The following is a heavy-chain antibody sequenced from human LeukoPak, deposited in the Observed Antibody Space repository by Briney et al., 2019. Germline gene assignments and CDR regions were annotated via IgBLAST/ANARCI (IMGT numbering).Heavy chain of an antibody. Sequence: ASVKVSCKVSGYTLTELSMHWVRQAPGKGLEWMGGFDPGDGETIYAQKFQGRVTMTEDTSTDTAYMELSSLRSEDTAVYYCATDRTSWIQLDYWGQGTLVTVSS. J-gene: IGHJ4*02. D-gene: IGHD5-18*01. CDR1: GYTLTELS. V-gene: IGHV1-24*01. CDR2: FDPGDGET. CDR3: ATDRTSWIQLDY.